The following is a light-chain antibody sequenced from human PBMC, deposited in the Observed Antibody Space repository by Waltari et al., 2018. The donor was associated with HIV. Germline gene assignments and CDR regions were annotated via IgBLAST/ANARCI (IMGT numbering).Light chain of an antibody. CDR1: SSNVGSDDI. J-gene: IGLJ1*01. Sequence: QSALTQPASVSGSPGQSITISCTGTSSNVGSDDIASWYQQHPGEAPKLIIYEVTKRPSGVSNRFSGSKSGNTASLTISGLQAEDEADYYCCSCPRSGIRYVFGTGTKVTVL. CDR2: EVT. CDR3: CSCPRSGIRYV. V-gene: IGLV2-23*02.